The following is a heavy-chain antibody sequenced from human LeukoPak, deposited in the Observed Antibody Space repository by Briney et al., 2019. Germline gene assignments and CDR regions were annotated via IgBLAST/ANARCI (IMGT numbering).Heavy chain of an antibody. Sequence: PSETLSLTCTVSGGSISSHYWNWIRQPPGKGLEWIGYIYCSGSINYNPSLKSRVTISVDTSKSQFSLTLSSVTAADTAVYYCARRAEMTALGLGNWFDPWGQGILVIAPS. CDR3: ARRAEMTALGLGNWFDP. V-gene: IGHV4-59*11. J-gene: IGHJ5*02. CDR1: GGSISSHY. D-gene: IGHD2-21*02. CDR2: IYCSGSI.